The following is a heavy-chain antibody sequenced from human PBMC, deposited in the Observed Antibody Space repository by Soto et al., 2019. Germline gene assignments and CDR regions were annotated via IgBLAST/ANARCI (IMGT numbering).Heavy chain of an antibody. V-gene: IGHV3-15*01. Sequence: QLVESGGGLVKPGGSLRLSCAASGFTFKNAWMSWVRQAPGKGLEWVGRIKTKADAGTTDYAAPVKGRFTISRDYSKNTLYLQMNSLKNEDTALYFCTTDGATIFFDPRGQGTLVTVSS. CDR2: IKTKADAGTT. CDR1: GFTFKNAW. D-gene: IGHD3-10*02. J-gene: IGHJ5*02. CDR3: TTDGATIFFDP.